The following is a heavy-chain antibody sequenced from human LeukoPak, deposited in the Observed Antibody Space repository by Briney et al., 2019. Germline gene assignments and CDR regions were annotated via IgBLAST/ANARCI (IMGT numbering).Heavy chain of an antibody. CDR3: ARYTAYYYDSSGYYAFDI. D-gene: IGHD3-22*01. CDR2: IYYSGST. V-gene: IGHV4-59*08. J-gene: IGHJ3*02. CDR1: GGSISSYY. Sequence: SETLSLTCTVSGGSISSYYWSWSRQPPGKGLEWIGYIYYSGSTNYNPSLKSRVTISVDTSKSQFSLKLSSVTAADTAVYYCARYTAYYYDSSGYYAFDIWGQGTMVTVSS.